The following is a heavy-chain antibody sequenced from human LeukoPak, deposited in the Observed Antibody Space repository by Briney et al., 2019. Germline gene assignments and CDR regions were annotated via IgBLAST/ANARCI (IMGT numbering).Heavy chain of an antibody. J-gene: IGHJ3*02. D-gene: IGHD3-22*01. CDR1: GGSISSYY. V-gene: IGHV4-59*01. CDR2: IYYSGST. CDR3: ARGGAMGIVVVHDAFDI. Sequence: SETLSLTCTVSGGSISSYYWSWIRQPPGKGLEWIGYIYYSGSTNYNPSLKSRVTISVDTSKNQFSLKLSSVTAADTAVYYCARGGAMGIVVVHDAFDIWGQGTMVTVSS.